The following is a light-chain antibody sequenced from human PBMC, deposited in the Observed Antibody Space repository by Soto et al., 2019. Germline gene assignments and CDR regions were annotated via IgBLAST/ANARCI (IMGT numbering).Light chain of an antibody. J-gene: IGKJ1*01. CDR2: SAS. Sequence: DIQMTQSPSSLSASVGDRVTITCRASQRVGSYLNWYQQKPGKAPTLLIYSASELQSGVSSRFSGSGSGTDFTLTIRNLQPEDFEVYYCQQSHNPPLTSGQGTKVEI. CDR1: QRVGSY. CDR3: QQSHNPPLT. V-gene: IGKV1-39*01.